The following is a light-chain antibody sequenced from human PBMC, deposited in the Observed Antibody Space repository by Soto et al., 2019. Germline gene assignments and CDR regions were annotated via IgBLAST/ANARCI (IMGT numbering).Light chain of an antibody. V-gene: IGLV2-14*01. CDR2: EVS. Sequence: QSALTQPASVSGSPGQSITISCTGTSSDVGGSNYVSWYQHHPGKAPKLMIYEVSNRPSGVSNRFSGSKSGNTASLTISGLQAEDEADYYCNSHASSTTFVFGSGTQLTVL. CDR1: SSDVGGSNY. J-gene: IGLJ7*01. CDR3: NSHASSTTFV.